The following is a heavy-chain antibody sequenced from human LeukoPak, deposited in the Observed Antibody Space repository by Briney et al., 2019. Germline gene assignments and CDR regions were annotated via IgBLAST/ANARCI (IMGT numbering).Heavy chain of an antibody. CDR1: VGSTSSFY. Sequence: PSQTLSPTCTVSVGSTSSFYWSWVRPPPGKGREWIAYMSDMRRINYTPPIQSRVTNSLDTSKNQFSLQLSSVTAADTAVYYCAGHHPRNTVDFWGQGTLVTVSS. D-gene: IGHD2/OR15-2a*01. CDR2: MSDMRRI. CDR3: AGHHPRNTVDF. J-gene: IGHJ4*02. V-gene: IGHV4-59*08.